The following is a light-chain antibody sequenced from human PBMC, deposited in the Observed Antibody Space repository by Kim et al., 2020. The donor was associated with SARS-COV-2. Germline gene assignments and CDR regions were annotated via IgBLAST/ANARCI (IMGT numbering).Light chain of an antibody. J-gene: IGLJ2*01. CDR3: QSYDSSLSGSV. Sequence: QWLTITCTGSSSNIGAGYDVHWYHQLPGTAPKLLIYGNSNRPSGVPDRFSGSKSGTSASLAITGLQAEDEADYYCQSYDSSLSGSVFGGGTQLTVL. CDR2: GNS. CDR1: SSNIGAGYD. V-gene: IGLV1-40*01.